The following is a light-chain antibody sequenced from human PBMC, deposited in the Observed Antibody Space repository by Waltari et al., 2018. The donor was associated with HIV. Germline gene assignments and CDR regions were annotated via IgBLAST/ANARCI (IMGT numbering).Light chain of an antibody. CDR3: CSVAGISTSLVV. CDR2: EGQ. Sequence: QSALTQPASASGSPGQSITISCTGPTTDVGSYKLFPWYHQHPGTAPKLTLHDVHKRPPGKAPTLRLYEGQRRPSGVSNRFSGSKSGNTASLTISGLQAEDEAYYFCCSVAGISTSLVVFGGGTKLTVL. CDR1: TTDVGSYKL. V-gene: IGLV2-23*01. J-gene: IGLJ2*01.